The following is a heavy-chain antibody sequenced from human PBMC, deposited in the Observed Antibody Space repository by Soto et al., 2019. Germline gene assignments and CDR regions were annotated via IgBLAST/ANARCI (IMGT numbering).Heavy chain of an antibody. J-gene: IGHJ6*02. V-gene: IGHV3-23*01. Sequence: EVQLLESGGGLVQPGGSLRLSCAASGFTFSSYAMSWVRQAPGKGLEWVSAISGSGGSTYYADSVKGRFTISRDNSKNTLYLQMNSLRAEDTAVYYCAKGTNYYDSSGYYLVGIYGMDVWGQGTTVTVSS. CDR2: ISGSGGST. CDR1: GFTFSSYA. D-gene: IGHD3-22*01. CDR3: AKGTNYYDSSGYYLVGIYGMDV.